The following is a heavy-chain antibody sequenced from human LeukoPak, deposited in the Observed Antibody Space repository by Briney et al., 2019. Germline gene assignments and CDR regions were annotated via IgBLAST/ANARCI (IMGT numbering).Heavy chain of an antibody. V-gene: IGHV1-46*02. J-gene: IGHJ4*02. D-gene: IGHD6-19*01. CDR3: ARQGAYSSAIGMGY. CDR2: INPSGGGT. Sequence: GASVKVSCKASRYTFNNYYMYWVRQAPGQGLEWMGMINPSGGGTSYAQKFQGRVTMTRDTSTRTVYMEVSSLKPEDMAVYYCARQGAYSSAIGMGYWGQGTLVTVSS. CDR1: RYTFNNYY.